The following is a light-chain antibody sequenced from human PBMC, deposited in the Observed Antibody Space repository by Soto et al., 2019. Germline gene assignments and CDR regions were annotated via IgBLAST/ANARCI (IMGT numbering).Light chain of an antibody. CDR3: QQADSLPLVT. Sequence: DIQMTQSPSSVSASVGDRVTITCRASQDISTWLAWYQQKPGKAPKLLIYAASSLFSGVPSRFSGSGSGTDFILTISSLQPEDFATYYCQQADSLPLVTFGQGTRLEIK. J-gene: IGKJ5*01. V-gene: IGKV1-12*01. CDR2: AAS. CDR1: QDISTW.